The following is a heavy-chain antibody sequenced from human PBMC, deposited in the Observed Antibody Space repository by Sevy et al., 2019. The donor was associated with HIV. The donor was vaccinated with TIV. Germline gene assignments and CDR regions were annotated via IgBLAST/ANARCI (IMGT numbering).Heavy chain of an antibody. CDR1: GYSFTSYW. J-gene: IGHJ4*02. V-gene: IGHV5-51*01. Sequence: GESLKISCKGSGYSFTSYWIGWVRQMPGKGLEWMGIIYPGDSDTRDSPSFQGQVTISAAKSISTAYLQWSSLKASDTAMYYCARHDPVGYCSSTSCYSGDYWGQGTLVTVSS. D-gene: IGHD2-2*02. CDR2: IYPGDSDT. CDR3: ARHDPVGYCSSTSCYSGDY.